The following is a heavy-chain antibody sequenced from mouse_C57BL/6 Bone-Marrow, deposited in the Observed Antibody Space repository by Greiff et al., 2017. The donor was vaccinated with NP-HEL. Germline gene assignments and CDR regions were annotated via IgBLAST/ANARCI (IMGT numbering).Heavy chain of an antibody. CDR2: IHPNSGST. CDR3: ARCGYLYAMDY. CDR1: GYTFTSYW. Sequence: QVQLQQSGAELVKPGASVKLSCKASGYTFTSYWMHWVKQRPGQGLEWIGMIHPNSGSTNYNEKFKSKATLTVDKSSSTAYMQLSSLTSVDSAVYYCARCGYLYAMDYWGQGTSVTVSS. J-gene: IGHJ4*01. V-gene: IGHV1-64*01.